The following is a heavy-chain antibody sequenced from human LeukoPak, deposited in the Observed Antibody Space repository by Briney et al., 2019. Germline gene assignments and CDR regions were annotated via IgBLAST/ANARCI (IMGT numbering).Heavy chain of an antibody. J-gene: IGHJ4*02. CDR3: ARDYYDSSGYYYAFDY. V-gene: IGHV1-46*01. CDR2: INPSGGST. D-gene: IGHD3-22*01. CDR1: GYTFTSYY. Sequence: ASVKVSCKASGYTFTSYYMHWVRQAPGQGLEWMGIINPSGGSTSYAQKFQGRVTMTRDMSTSTVYMELSSLRSEDMAVYYCARDYYDSSGYYYAFDYWGQGTLVTVSS.